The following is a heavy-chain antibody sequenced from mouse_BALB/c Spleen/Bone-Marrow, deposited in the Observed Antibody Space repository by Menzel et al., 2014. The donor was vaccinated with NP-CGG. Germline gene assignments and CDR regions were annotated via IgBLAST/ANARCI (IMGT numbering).Heavy chain of an antibody. CDR1: GYTFTDYA. CDR2: ISTYYGDA. V-gene: IGHV1S137*01. CDR3: ARGGSSWGYFDV. J-gene: IGHJ1*01. Sequence: QVQLQQSGAELVRPGVSVKISCKGSGYTFTDYAMHWVKQSHAKSLEWIGVISTYYGDASYNQKFKGKATMTVDKSSSTAYMELARLTSEDSAIYYCARGGSSWGYFDVWGAGTTVTVSS. D-gene: IGHD1-1*01.